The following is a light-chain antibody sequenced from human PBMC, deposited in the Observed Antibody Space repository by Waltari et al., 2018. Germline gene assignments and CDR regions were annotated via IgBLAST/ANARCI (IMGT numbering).Light chain of an antibody. CDR2: DAS. J-gene: IGLJ1*01. CDR3: YSYAGSSSYV. V-gene: IGLV2-23*01. CDR1: SSDINDYNF. Sequence: QSALTQPASVSGSPGQSITISRTGSSSDINDYNFVSWYQQYPGKAPKLMIFDASKRPSGVSNRFSGSKSGNTASLTISGLQAEDEADYYCYSYAGSSSYVFGTGTKVTVL.